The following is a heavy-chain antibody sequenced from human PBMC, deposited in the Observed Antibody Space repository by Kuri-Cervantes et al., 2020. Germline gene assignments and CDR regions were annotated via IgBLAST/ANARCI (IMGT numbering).Heavy chain of an antibody. Sequence: ASVKVSCKASGYTFTSYGISWVRQAPGQGLEWMGWIIAYNGDTNYAQTFQGRVTITADRSTNTAYMELRTLTSEDTAVYYCARVQQSGWAVYYYMDAWGKGTTVTVSS. CDR2: IIAYNGDT. CDR3: ARVQQSGWAVYYYMDA. V-gene: IGHV1-18*01. D-gene: IGHD6-19*01. CDR1: GYTFTSYG. J-gene: IGHJ6*03.